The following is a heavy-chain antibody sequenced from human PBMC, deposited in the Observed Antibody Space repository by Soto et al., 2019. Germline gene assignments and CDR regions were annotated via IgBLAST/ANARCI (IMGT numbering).Heavy chain of an antibody. CDR1: GGCISRSSYY. Sequence: ETLSLTGTDAGGCISRSSYYWSWIRRPPGKGLEWIGSISYSGSTFYNPSLNSRGTISVDKPKNQFSLGLSSVTAADTAVYYCESRYSYGSGKYGVDFWGQGTTVIVSS. CDR2: ISYSGST. J-gene: IGHJ6*02. CDR3: ESRYSYGSGKYGVDF. V-gene: IGHV4-39*01. D-gene: IGHD3-10*01.